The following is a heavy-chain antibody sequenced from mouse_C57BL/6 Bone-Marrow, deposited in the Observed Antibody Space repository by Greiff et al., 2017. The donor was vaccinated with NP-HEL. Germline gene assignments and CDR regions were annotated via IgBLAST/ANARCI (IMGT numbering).Heavy chain of an antibody. V-gene: IGHV14-4*01. CDR1: GFNIKDDY. CDR2: IDPENGDT. J-gene: IGHJ3*01. CDR3: TTVLRIAY. Sequence: VQLKQSGAELVRPGASVKLSCTASGFNIKDDYMHWVKQRPEQGLEWIGWIDPENGDTEYASKFQGKATITADTSSNTAYLQLSSLTSEDTAVYYCTTVLRIAYWGQGTLVTVSA. D-gene: IGHD1-1*01.